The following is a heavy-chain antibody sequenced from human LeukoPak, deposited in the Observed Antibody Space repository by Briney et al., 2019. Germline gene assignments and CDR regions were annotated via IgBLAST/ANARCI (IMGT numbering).Heavy chain of an antibody. D-gene: IGHD3-10*01. V-gene: IGHV3-23*01. CDR3: AKGPRSFYGSGIDY. J-gene: IGHJ4*02. CDR1: GFTFSSYA. Sequence: PGGSLGLSCAASGFTFSSYAMNWVRQTPGKGLKWVSSISGGGSNAYYADSLKGRFTIPRDNSKNTLYLQMNSLKVEDTAVYYCAKGPRSFYGSGIDYWGQGTLVTVSS. CDR2: ISGGGSNA.